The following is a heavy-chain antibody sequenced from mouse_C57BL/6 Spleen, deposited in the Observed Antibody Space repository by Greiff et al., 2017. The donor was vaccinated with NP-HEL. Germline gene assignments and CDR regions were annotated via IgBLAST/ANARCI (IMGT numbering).Heavy chain of an antibody. J-gene: IGHJ1*03. V-gene: IGHV1-72*01. CDR3: ARGSSYWYFDV. Sequence: QVQLQQPGAELVKSGEEGKRGGKEEGGRCSVGGVGGGGRCAGRGLEWIGRIDPNSGGTKYNEKFKSKATLTVDKPSSTAYMQLSSLTSEDSAVYYCARGSSYWYFDVWGTGTTVTVSS. CDR1: GGRCSVGG. D-gene: IGHD1-1*01. CDR2: IDPNSGGT.